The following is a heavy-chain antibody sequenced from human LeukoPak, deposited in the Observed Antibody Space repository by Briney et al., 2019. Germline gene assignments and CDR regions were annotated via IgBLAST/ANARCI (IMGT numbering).Heavy chain of an antibody. J-gene: IGHJ4*02. CDR2: VWYDGSKK. Sequence: HSGGSLRLSCAASGVTFSSYGMHWVRQAPGKGLEWVAVVWYDGSKKYSADSVKGRITISRDDSKNTLYLQMNSLRAEDTAVYYCARGVGYYDSSGTIDYWGQGTLVTVSS. V-gene: IGHV3-33*01. D-gene: IGHD3-22*01. CDR3: ARGVGYYDSSGTIDY. CDR1: GVTFSSYG.